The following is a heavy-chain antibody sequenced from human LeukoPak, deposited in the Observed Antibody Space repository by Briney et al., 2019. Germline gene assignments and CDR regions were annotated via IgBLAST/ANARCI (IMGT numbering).Heavy chain of an antibody. V-gene: IGHV4-4*07. J-gene: IGHJ6*03. D-gene: IGHD2-15*01. CDR1: GGSISSYY. CDR2: IYTSGST. CDR3: ARGKGFGIVVVVAATRSYYMDV. Sequence: SETLSLTCTVSGGSISSYYWSWIRQPAGKGLEWIGRIYTSGSTNYNPSLKSRVTISVDTSKNQFSLKLSSVTAADTAVYYCARGKGFGIVVVVAATRSYYMDVWGKGTTVTVSS.